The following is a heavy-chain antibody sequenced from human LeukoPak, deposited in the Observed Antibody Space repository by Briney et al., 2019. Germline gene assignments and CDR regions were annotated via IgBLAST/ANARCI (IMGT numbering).Heavy chain of an antibody. CDR2: IYTTGRT. V-gene: IGHV4-4*07. D-gene: IGHD3-16*02. CDR1: GGSINSYW. Sequence: KASETLSLTCSVSGGSINSYWWSWIRQPAGKGLEFVGRIYTTGRTNYNPSLKSRVSMSVDTSKNQFSLELRSVTAADTAVYFCARAGYTISSYRFDYWGQGALVTVSS. CDR3: ARAGYTISSYRFDY. J-gene: IGHJ4*02.